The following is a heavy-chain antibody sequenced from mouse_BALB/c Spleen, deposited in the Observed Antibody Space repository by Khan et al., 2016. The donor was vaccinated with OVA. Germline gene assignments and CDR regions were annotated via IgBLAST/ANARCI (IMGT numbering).Heavy chain of an antibody. CDR3: SRGAPGFAY. CDR2: INPSNGGT. J-gene: IGHJ3*01. Sequence: QVQLKESGAELVKPGASVKLSCKASGYTFTSYYMYWVKQRPGQGPEWIGEINPSNGGTNLNEKFKNKASLTVDKSSSTAYMQLSSLTSEDSAVYYCSRGAPGFAYWGQGTLVTVS. V-gene: IGHV1S81*02. CDR1: GYTFTSYY.